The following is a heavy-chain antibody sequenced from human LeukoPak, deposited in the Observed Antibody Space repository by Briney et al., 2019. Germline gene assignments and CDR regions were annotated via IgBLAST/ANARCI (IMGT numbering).Heavy chain of an antibody. CDR1: AYSISSGYY. J-gene: IGHJ4*02. CDR2: IYHSGGT. CDR3: ARRAQNTAMVLVFDY. Sequence: PSETLSLTCAVSAYSISSGYYWGWIRQPLGKGLNWTGGIYHSGGTSYNPSLKSRVTISVDTSKNQFSLKLSSVTAADTAVYYCARRAQNTAMVLVFDYWGQGTLVTVSS. V-gene: IGHV4-38-2*01. D-gene: IGHD5-18*01.